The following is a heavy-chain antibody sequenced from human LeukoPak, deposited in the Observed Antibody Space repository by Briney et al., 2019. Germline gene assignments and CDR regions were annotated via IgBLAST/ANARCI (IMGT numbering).Heavy chain of an antibody. D-gene: IGHD3-10*01. CDR3: ARGGYYGSGNDFRFDP. J-gene: IGHJ5*02. V-gene: IGHV4-59*11. CDR1: GGSFSGHY. CDR2: IYYIGNT. Sequence: SETLSLTCLLYGGSFSGHYWSWIRQPPGTGREWVGYIYYIGNTNYNPSLKTRVTISVDTSKNQFSLKLTSVTAADTAVYFCARGGYYGSGNDFRFDPWGQGTLVTVSS.